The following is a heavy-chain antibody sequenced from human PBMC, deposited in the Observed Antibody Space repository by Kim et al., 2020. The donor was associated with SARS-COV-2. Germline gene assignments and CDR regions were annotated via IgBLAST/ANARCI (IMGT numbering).Heavy chain of an antibody. Sequence: SETLPLTCTVSGGSISSGTYYWGWIRQPPGKGLEWIGNIFSGGSTYYNPSLENRGTISVDTSQNQFSLKLSSVTAADTAVYYCARQTGYSGSFLHYWGQGTLVTVSS. CDR3: ARQTGYSGSFLHY. V-gene: IGHV4-39*01. J-gene: IGHJ4*02. CDR2: IFSGGST. D-gene: IGHD1-26*01. CDR1: GGSISSGTYY.